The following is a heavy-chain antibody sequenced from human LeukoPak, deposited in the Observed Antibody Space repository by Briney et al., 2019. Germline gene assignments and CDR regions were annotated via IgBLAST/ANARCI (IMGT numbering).Heavy chain of an antibody. J-gene: IGHJ4*02. V-gene: IGHV3-7*01. CDR2: IKQDVGEK. CDR1: GFTFSSYW. Sequence: PGGSLRLSCAASGFTFSSYWMSWVRQAPGKGLEWVANIKQDVGEKYYVDSVKGRFTISRDNAKNSLFLQMNTLRAEDTAVYYCARSYSGSYRAPLAYWGQGTLVTVSS. CDR3: ARSYSGSYRAPLAY. D-gene: IGHD1-26*01.